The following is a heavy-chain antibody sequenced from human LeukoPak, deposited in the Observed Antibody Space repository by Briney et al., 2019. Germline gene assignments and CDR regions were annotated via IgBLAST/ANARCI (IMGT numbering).Heavy chain of an antibody. CDR2: ISPYNGNT. V-gene: IGHV1-18*01. Sequence: ASVKVSCKPYGYTFNTYGITWVRQAPGQGLEWMGWISPYNGNTNYAQKFQGRVTMTTDTSTSTAYMELRSLRSEDTAVYYCARQGGSSWVYYYYMDVWGKGTTVTVSS. CDR1: GYTFNTYG. CDR3: ARQGGSSWVYYYYMDV. D-gene: IGHD6-13*01. J-gene: IGHJ6*03.